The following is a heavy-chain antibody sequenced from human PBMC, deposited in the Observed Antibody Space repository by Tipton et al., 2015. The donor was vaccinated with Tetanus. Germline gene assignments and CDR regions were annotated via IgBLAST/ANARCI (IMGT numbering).Heavy chain of an antibody. V-gene: IGHV6-1*01. J-gene: IGHJ4*02. D-gene: IGHD2/OR15-2a*01. CDR3: ARDPPSCYSCLDS. CDR1: GDSVSRDGPT. CDR2: TYYRSQWIT. Sequence: TLSLTCAISGDSVSRDGPTWNWIRQSPSRGLEWLGRTYYRSQWITDYAVSVRGRITINPDTSKTLFSLELRSVTPEDTAVYYCARDPPSCYSCLDSWGQGALITVSS.